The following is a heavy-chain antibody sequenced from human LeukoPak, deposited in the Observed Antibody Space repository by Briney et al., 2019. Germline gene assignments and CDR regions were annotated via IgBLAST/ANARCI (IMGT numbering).Heavy chain of an antibody. Sequence: GGSLRLSCAASGFNCSSYEMTWVRQAPGKGLEWVSNISSSDTTIHYADSVKGRFTISRDNARNSLYLQMNSLRAEDTAVYYCARSRRDNYYYYYGMDVWGQGTTVTVSS. CDR3: ARSRRDNYYYYYGMDV. D-gene: IGHD5-24*01. V-gene: IGHV3-48*03. J-gene: IGHJ6*02. CDR1: GFNCSSYE. CDR2: ISSSDTTI.